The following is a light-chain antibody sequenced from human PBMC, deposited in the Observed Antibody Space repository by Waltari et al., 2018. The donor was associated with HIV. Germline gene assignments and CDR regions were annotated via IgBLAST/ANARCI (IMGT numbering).Light chain of an antibody. V-gene: IGLV6-57*03. CDR2: END. CDR3: QSYDITNSNWV. CDR1: SGSIAPQN. J-gene: IGLJ3*02. Sequence: LLAQPHSASESPAKTVTLPCTQRSGSIAPQNAQWSQQRPGSAPTTVIFENDQRPSGVPARFAGSIDRSSNSASLIISGLQTEDEADYYCQSYDITNSNWVFGGGTKLTVL.